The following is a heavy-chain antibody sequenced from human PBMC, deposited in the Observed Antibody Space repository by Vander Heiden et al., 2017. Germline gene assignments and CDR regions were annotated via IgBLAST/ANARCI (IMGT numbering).Heavy chain of an antibody. Sequence: GLVQPGGSLRLSCAASGFTFSSYEMNWVRQAPGKGLEWVSYISSSGSTIYYADSVKGRFTISRDNAKNSLYLQMNSLRAEDTAVYYCARGVTTVTYYYYYGMDVWGQGTTVTVSS. CDR2: ISSSGSTI. D-gene: IGHD4-4*01. J-gene: IGHJ6*02. CDR3: ARGVTTVTYYYYYGMDV. CDR1: GFTFSSYE. V-gene: IGHV3-48*03.